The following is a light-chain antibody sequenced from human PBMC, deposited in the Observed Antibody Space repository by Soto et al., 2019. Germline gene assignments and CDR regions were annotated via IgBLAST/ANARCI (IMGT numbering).Light chain of an antibody. J-gene: IGKJ4*01. CDR1: QSVSYN. Sequence: EIVMTQSPATLSVSAGERATLSCRASQSVSYNVAWYQHKPGQPPRLLIYAASTRPSGIPARFSGRGSGTEFTLTITSLQSEDFAVYYCQQYNNWHPLTFGGGTKVDIK. CDR3: QQYNNWHPLT. V-gene: IGKV3-15*01. CDR2: AAS.